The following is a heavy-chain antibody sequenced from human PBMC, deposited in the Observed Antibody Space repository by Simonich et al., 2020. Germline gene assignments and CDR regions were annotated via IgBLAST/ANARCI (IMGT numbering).Heavy chain of an antibody. J-gene: IGHJ4*02. V-gene: IGHV4-59*08. Sequence: QLHLQESGPGLVKPSETPSLTCTVSGGSISSYYWSWIRPPPGKGLAWIGYIYYRGSTNYTPSLKSRVTISVDPSKNQFSLKLSSVTAADTAVYYCARLPDYWGQGTLVTVSS. CDR3: ARLPDY. CDR2: IYYRGST. CDR1: GGSISSYY.